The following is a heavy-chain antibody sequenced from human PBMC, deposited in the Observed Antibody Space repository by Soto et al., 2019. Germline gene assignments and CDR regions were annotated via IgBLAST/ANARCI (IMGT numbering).Heavy chain of an antibody. CDR2: ISAHNGNT. V-gene: IGHV1-18*01. CDR3: ARGRYGDY. Sequence: QVHLVQSGAEVKNPGASVKVSCKASGYDFTTYGITWVRQAPGQGLEWMAWISAHNGNTNYAPNLQGRVTVTRDTSTSTAYIELRSLRSDDTAVYYCARGRYGDYWGQGALVTVSS. CDR1: GYDFTTYG. D-gene: IGHD1-1*01. J-gene: IGHJ4*02.